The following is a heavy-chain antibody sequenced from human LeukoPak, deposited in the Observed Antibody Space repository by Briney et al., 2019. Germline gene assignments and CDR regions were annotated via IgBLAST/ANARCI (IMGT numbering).Heavy chain of an antibody. V-gene: IGHV3-30*04. CDR1: GFTFSSYV. D-gene: IGHD5-24*01. CDR2: ISYDGSNE. Sequence: GGSLRLSCAASGFTFSSYVMHWVRQAPGKGLEWVAIISYDGSNEYYADSVKGRFTISRDNSKNTLYLQMNSLRAEDTAVYYCAKGPGWLQSSYFDYWGQGTLVTVSS. CDR3: AKGPGWLQSSYFDY. J-gene: IGHJ4*02.